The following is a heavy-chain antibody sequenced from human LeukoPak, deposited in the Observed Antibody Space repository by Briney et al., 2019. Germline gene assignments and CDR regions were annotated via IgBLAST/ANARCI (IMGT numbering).Heavy chain of an antibody. CDR3: SRGRRILVGDTNAGDFFDY. Sequence: GASVKVSCKASRYTFTDYYIHWVRQAPGQGLEWMGWVNPNSADTHYAQKFQGRVTMTRDTSISTAYMELSRLRSDDTAVYYCSRGRRILVGDTNAGDFFDYWGQGPLVTVSS. D-gene: IGHD1-26*01. CDR1: RYTFTDYY. J-gene: IGHJ4*02. V-gene: IGHV1-2*02. CDR2: VNPNSADT.